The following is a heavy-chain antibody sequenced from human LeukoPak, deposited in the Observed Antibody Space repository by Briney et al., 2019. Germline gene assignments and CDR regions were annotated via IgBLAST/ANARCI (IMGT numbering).Heavy chain of an antibody. CDR1: GGSISSYY. Sequence: PSETLSLTCTVSGGSISSYYWSWIRQPPGKGLEWIGYIYYSGSTNYNPSLKSRVTISVDTSKNQFSLKLSSVTAADTAVYYCARHSSSWYEKSFDYWGQGTLVTVSS. J-gene: IGHJ4*02. V-gene: IGHV4-59*01. CDR2: IYYSGST. CDR3: ARHSSSWYEKSFDY. D-gene: IGHD6-13*01.